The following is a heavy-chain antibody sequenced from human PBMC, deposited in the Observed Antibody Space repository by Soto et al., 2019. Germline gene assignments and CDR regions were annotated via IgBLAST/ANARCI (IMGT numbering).Heavy chain of an antibody. J-gene: IGHJ4*02. Sequence: SETLSLTCTVSGASISSGGYCWSWILQHPGKGLEWIGYMYYSGSTHYNPSLTSRVSISVDTSKNQFSLKLSSVTVADTAVYYCARGIPYEAGGTIVHFFDHWGQGTLVTVSS. CDR2: MYYSGST. D-gene: IGHD3-10*01. CDR3: ARGIPYEAGGTIVHFFDH. V-gene: IGHV4-31*03. CDR1: GASISSGGYC.